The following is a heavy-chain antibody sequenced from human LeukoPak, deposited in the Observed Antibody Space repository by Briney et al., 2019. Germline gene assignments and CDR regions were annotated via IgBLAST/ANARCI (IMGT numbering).Heavy chain of an antibody. J-gene: IGHJ6*03. CDR2: ISAYNGNT. Sequence: ASVKVSCKASGYTFTSYGNSWVRQAPGKGLEWMGWISAYNGNTNYAQKLQGRVTMTTDTSTSTAYMELRSLRSDDTAVYYCARDLPEGSSSAYYYYYYYMDVWGKGTTVTVSS. V-gene: IGHV1-18*01. D-gene: IGHD6-6*01. CDR3: ARDLPEGSSSAYYYYYYYMDV. CDR1: GYTFTSYG.